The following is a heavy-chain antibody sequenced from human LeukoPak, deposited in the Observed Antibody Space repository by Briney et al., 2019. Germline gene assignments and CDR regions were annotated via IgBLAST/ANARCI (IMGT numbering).Heavy chain of an antibody. J-gene: IGHJ6*02. Sequence: PGGSLRLSCAASGFTFSSYMMNWVRQAPGKGLEWVSSISTSSTYTYYADSVKGRFTISRDNVKNSLYLQMNSLSADDTAVYYCARDYDSVVWGQGTTVTVSS. D-gene: IGHD3-3*01. V-gene: IGHV3-21*01. CDR2: ISTSSTYT. CDR3: ARDYDSVV. CDR1: GFTFSSYM.